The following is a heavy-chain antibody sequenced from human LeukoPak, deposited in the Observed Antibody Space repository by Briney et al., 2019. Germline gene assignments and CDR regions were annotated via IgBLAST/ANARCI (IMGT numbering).Heavy chain of an antibody. CDR2: ISYDGSNE. V-gene: IGHV3-30*04. J-gene: IGHJ6*03. CDR1: GFTFSSYV. Sequence: GGSLRLSCAASGFTFSSYVMHWVRQAPGKGLEWVAIISYDGSNEYYADSVKGRFTISRDNAKNTLYLQMNSLRAENTAVYYCARGGSSWYIPMDVWGKGTTVTVSS. D-gene: IGHD6-13*01. CDR3: ARGGSSWYIPMDV.